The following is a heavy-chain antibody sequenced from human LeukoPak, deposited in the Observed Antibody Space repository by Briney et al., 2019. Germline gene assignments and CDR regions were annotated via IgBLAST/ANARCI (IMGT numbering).Heavy chain of an antibody. D-gene: IGHD3-22*01. CDR2: IYYSGST. V-gene: IGHV4-59*01. Sequence: SETLSVTCTVSGGSISSDCWSWIRQPPGKGLEWIGYIYYSGSTNYNPSLKSRVTISVDTSKNQFSLKVSSVTAADTAVYYCARVFHDSSGYPLDYWGQGTLVTVSS. CDR3: ARVFHDSSGYPLDY. J-gene: IGHJ4*02. CDR1: GGSISSDC.